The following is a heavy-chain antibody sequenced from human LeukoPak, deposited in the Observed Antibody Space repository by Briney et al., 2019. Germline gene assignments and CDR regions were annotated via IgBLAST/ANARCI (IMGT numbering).Heavy chain of an antibody. CDR2: IHYSGAT. D-gene: IGHD2-21*02. J-gene: IGHJ4*02. CDR3: ATLRGASTAVFDS. Sequence: PSETLSLTCTVSGGSISYDYWGWIRQSPGKRLEWIGYIHYSGATNYSPSLKSRVTISVDTSKNQFSLKLSSVTAADTALYYCATLRGASTAVFDSWGQGALVTVSS. CDR1: GGSISYDY. V-gene: IGHV4-59*08.